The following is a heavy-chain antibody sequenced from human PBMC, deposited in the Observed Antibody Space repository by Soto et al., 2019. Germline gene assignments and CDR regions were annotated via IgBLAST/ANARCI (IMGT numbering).Heavy chain of an antibody. Sequence: EVQLVESGGGLVQPGGSLKLSCAASGFTFSGSAMHWVRQASGKGLEWVGRIRSKANSYATAYAASVKGRFTISRDDSKNTAYLQMNSLKTEDTAVYYCTRHPDYGGRFYYCGMDVWGQGTTVTVSS. D-gene: IGHD4-17*01. CDR1: GFTFSGSA. CDR3: TRHPDYGGRFYYCGMDV. J-gene: IGHJ6*02. CDR2: IRSKANSYAT. V-gene: IGHV3-73*02.